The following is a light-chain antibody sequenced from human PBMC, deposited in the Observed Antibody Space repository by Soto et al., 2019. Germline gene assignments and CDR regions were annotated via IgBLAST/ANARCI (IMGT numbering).Light chain of an antibody. CDR1: SSNIGINS. CDR2: NNN. Sequence: QSVLTQPPSASGTPGQRVPISCSGGSSNIGINSVSWYQQLPGTAPKLLIYNNNQRPSGVPDRFSGSKSGTSASLAISGLQSGAEADYYCAAWDDSLNGYVFGTGTKVTVL. V-gene: IGLV1-44*01. J-gene: IGLJ1*01. CDR3: AAWDDSLNGYV.